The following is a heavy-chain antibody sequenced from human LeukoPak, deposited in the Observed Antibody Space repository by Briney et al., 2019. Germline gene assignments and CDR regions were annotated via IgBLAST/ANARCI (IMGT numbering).Heavy chain of an antibody. CDR3: ARGDILTGYYDY. CDR2: ITGSLNSI. Sequence: GGSPRLSCAASGFTFSSYSMNWVRQAPGKGLEWISYITGSLNSIHYADSVKGRFTISRDNAKNSLYLQMNSLRAEDTAVYYCARGDILTGYYDYWGQGTLVTVSS. D-gene: IGHD3-9*01. CDR1: GFTFSSYS. V-gene: IGHV3-48*04. J-gene: IGHJ4*02.